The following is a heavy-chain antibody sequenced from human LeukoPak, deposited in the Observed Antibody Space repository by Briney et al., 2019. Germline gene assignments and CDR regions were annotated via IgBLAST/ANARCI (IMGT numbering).Heavy chain of an antibody. CDR1: GFTFSSYA. D-gene: IGHD3-22*01. CDR3: ARGEKEDSSGYYYFDY. CDR2: ISYDGSNK. Sequence: PGGSLRLSCAASGFTFSSYAMHWVRQAPGKGLEWVAVISYDGSNKYYADSVKGRFTISRDNSKNTLYLQMNSLRAEDTAVYYCARGEKEDSSGYYYFDYWGQGTLVTVSS. V-gene: IGHV3-30-3*01. J-gene: IGHJ4*02.